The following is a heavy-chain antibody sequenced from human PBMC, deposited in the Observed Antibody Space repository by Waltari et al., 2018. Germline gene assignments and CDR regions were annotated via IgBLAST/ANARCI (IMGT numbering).Heavy chain of an antibody. CDR2: ISNSGGDT. D-gene: IGHD2-21*01. Sequence: QLLASGGGLVQPGGSVRLSGSDSGLPFSIVAMRWVRQAPGKGLEWVSGISNSGGDTYYADSVKGRFTISRDNSKKTLYLQMNNLRVEDTAVYYCAKDHGIAYWGQGTLVTVSS. V-gene: IGHV3-23*01. CDR1: GLPFSIVA. CDR3: AKDHGIAY. J-gene: IGHJ4*02.